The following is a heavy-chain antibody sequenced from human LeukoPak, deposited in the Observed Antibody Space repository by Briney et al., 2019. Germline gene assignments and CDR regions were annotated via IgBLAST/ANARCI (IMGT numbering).Heavy chain of an antibody. J-gene: IGHJ4*02. CDR1: GYTFTGYY. CDR3: ATDGGRGRPYYYDSSG. Sequence: ALVKVSCKASGYTFTGYYMHWVRQAPGKGLEWMGGFDPEDGETIYAQKFQGRVTMTEDTSTDTAYMELSSLRSEDTVVYYCATDGGRGRPYYYDSSGWGQGTLVTVSS. V-gene: IGHV1-24*01. D-gene: IGHD3-22*01. CDR2: FDPEDGET.